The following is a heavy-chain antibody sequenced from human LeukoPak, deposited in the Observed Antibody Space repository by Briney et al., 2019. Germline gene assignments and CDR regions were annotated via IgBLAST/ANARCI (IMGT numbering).Heavy chain of an antibody. Sequence: ASVKVSCKASGYTFTSYGISWVRQAPGQGLEWMGGIIPIFGTANYAQKFQGRVTITADESTSTAYMELSSLRSEDTAVYYCAGCLVRGVIIKGNWFDPWGQGTLVTVSS. V-gene: IGHV1-69*13. J-gene: IGHJ5*02. CDR3: AGCLVRGVIIKGNWFDP. D-gene: IGHD3-10*01. CDR1: GYTFTSYG. CDR2: IIPIFGTA.